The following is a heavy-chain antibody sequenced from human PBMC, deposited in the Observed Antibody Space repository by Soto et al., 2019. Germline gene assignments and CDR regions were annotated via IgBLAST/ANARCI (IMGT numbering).Heavy chain of an antibody. D-gene: IGHD1-26*01. CDR2: IKTNTDVGTYI. Sequence: GSVRLSCXASGITFSSAWVTWVRQAPGKGLEWVGRIKTNTDVGTYIDYAAPVKGRFTISRDDSKNTVSLQMNRLQTEDTALYYRTTGHSGTYRSDDAFDLWGQGTMVTVSS. CDR1: GITFSSAW. V-gene: IGHV3-15*01. CDR3: TTGHSGTYRSDDAFDL. J-gene: IGHJ3*01.